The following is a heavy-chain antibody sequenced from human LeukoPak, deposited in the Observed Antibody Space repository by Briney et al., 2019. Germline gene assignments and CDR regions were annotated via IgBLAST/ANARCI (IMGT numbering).Heavy chain of an antibody. CDR1: GFTFSSYE. V-gene: IGHV3-48*03. CDR3: VREGYGGVSDAFDI. Sequence: QAGGSLRLSCAASGFTFSSYEMNWVRQAPGKGLEWVSYISSSGSTIYYADSVKGRFTISRDNAKNSLYLQMNSLRAEDTAVYYCVREGYGGVSDAFDIWGQGTMVTVSS. D-gene: IGHD4-23*01. CDR2: ISSSGSTI. J-gene: IGHJ3*02.